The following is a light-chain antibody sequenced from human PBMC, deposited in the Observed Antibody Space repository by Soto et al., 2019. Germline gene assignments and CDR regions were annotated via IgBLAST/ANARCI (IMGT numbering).Light chain of an antibody. CDR2: GNN. Sequence: QSVLTQPPSVSGAPGQTVTISCTGSSSNIGTGYDVHWYQQLPGTAPKLLIYGNNHRPSGVPDRFSASKSGTSASLAITGXXXXDXAXXXCQSYDNTLTSSEVVFGGGTQLTVL. CDR3: QSYDNTLTSSEVV. J-gene: IGLJ2*01. V-gene: IGLV1-40*01. CDR1: SSNIGTGYD.